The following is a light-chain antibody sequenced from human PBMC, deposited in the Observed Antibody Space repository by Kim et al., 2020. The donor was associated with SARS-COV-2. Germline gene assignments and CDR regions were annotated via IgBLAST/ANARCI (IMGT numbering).Light chain of an antibody. Sequence: SASLGDRVTITCRASQGISRFLAWFQQKAGKVPKRVIYDVSTLQSGAPSRFSGSGSGTDFTLTITSLQPEDFATYFCLQHKTFPYTFGQGTKVEI. CDR1: QGISRF. CDR3: LQHKTFPYT. CDR2: DVS. J-gene: IGKJ2*01. V-gene: IGKV1-17*03.